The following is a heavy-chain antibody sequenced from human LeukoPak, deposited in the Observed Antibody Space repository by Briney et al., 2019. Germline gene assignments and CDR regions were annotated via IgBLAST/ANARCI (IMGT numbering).Heavy chain of an antibody. V-gene: IGHV1-18*01. J-gene: IGHJ4*02. Sequence: WASVKVSCKASGYTFTSYGISWVRQAPGQGLEWMGWISAYNGNTNYAQKLQGRVTMTTETSTSTAYMELRSLRSDDTAVYYCARGMYYYDSSGYYFDYWGQGTLVTVSS. CDR2: ISAYNGNT. CDR3: ARGMYYYDSSGYYFDY. CDR1: GYTFTSYG. D-gene: IGHD3-22*01.